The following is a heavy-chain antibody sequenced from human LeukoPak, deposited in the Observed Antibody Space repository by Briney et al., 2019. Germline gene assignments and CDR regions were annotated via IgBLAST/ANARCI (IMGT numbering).Heavy chain of an antibody. Sequence: SQTLSLTCTVSGGSISSGSYYWSWIRQPAGKGLEWIGRIYTSGSTNYNPSLKSRVTIPVDTSKNQFSLKLSSVTAADTAVYYCASPTNWGQGTLVTVSS. J-gene: IGHJ4*02. CDR1: GGSISSGSYY. CDR2: IYTSGST. V-gene: IGHV4-61*02. CDR3: ASPTN.